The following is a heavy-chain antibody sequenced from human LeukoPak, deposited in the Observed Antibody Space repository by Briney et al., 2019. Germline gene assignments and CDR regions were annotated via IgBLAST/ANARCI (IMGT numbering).Heavy chain of an antibody. CDR1: GGSISSGGYY. V-gene: IGHV4-31*03. J-gene: IGHJ5*02. D-gene: IGHD6-19*01. CDR2: IYYSGST. CDR3: ARDQQWLPGGGYHWFDP. Sequence: PSETLSLTCTVSGGSISSGGYYWSWIRQHPGKGLEWIGYIYYSGSTYYNPSLKSRVTISVDTSKNQFSLKLSSVTAADTAVYYCARDQQWLPGGGYHWFDPWGQGTLVTVSS.